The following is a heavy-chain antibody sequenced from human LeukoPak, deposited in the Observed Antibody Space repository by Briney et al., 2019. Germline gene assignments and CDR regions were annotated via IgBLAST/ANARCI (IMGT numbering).Heavy chain of an antibody. J-gene: IGHJ4*02. V-gene: IGHV4-34*01. CDR1: GGSFSGYY. Sequence: PSETLSLTCAVYGGSFSGYYWSWIRQPPGKGLEWIGEINHSGSTNYNPSLKSRVTISVDTSKNQFSLKLSSVTAADTAVHYCARGPTDIWSGYYLAYWGQGTLVTVSS. CDR3: ARGPTDIWSGYYLAY. CDR2: INHSGST. D-gene: IGHD3-3*01.